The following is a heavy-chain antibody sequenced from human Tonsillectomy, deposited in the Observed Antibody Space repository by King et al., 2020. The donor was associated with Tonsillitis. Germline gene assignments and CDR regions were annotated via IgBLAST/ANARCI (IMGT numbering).Heavy chain of an antibody. Sequence: VQLVESGGGLVQPGRSLRLSCAASGFTFDDYAIHWVRQAPGKGLEWVSGISWNSGSIGYADSVKGRFTISRDNAKNSLYLQMNSLRAEDTALYYCAKDMAISRYYNGMDAWGQGTTVTVSS. D-gene: IGHD2-21*01. V-gene: IGHV3-9*01. J-gene: IGHJ6*02. CDR3: AKDMAISRYYNGMDA. CDR1: GFTFDDYA. CDR2: ISWNSGSI.